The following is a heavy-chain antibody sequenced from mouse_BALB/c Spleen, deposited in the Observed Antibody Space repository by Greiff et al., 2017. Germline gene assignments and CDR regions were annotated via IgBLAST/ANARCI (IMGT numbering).Heavy chain of an antibody. V-gene: IGHV5-12-1*01. CDR1: GFAFSSYD. Sequence: EVQRVESGGGLVKPGGSLKLSCAASGFAFSSYDMSWVRQTPEKRLEWVAYISSGGGSTYYPDTVKGRFTISRDNAKNTLYLQMSSLKSEDTAMYYCARQNYYGSRGYAMDYWGQGTSVTVSS. D-gene: IGHD1-1*01. CDR3: ARQNYYGSRGYAMDY. J-gene: IGHJ4*01. CDR2: ISSGGGST.